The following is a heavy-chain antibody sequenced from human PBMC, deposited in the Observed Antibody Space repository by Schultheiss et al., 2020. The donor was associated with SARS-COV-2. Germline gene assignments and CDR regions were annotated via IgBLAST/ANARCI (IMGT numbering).Heavy chain of an antibody. J-gene: IGHJ4*02. D-gene: IGHD2-21*01. V-gene: IGHV3-66*01. Sequence: GGSLRLSCAASGFTVSSNYMSWVRQAPGKGLEWVSVIYSGGSTYYADSVKGRFTISRDNSKNTLYLQMNSLRAEDTAVYYCAKDIYCGGDCYSPFDYWGQGTLVTVSS. CDR3: AKDIYCGGDCYSPFDY. CDR2: IYSGGST. CDR1: GFTVSSNY.